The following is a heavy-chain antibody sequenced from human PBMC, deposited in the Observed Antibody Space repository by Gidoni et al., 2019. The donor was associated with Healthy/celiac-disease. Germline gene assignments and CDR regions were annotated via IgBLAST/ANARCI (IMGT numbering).Heavy chain of an antibody. CDR2: IIPIFGTA. CDR3: ARERPLPVTTHPSHYGMDV. V-gene: IGHV1-69*01. D-gene: IGHD4-4*01. CDR1: GGTFSSYA. Sequence: QVQLVQSGAEVKKPGSSVKVSCKASGGTFSSYAISWVRQAPGQGPEWMGGIIPIFGTANYAQKFQGRVTITADESTSTAYMELSSLRSEDTAVYYCARERPLPVTTHPSHYGMDVWGQGTTVTVSS. J-gene: IGHJ6*02.